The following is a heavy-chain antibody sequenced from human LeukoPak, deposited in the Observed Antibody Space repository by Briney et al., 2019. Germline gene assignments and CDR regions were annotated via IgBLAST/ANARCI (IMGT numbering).Heavy chain of an antibody. CDR3: ARGGGYCSGGSCPYNFDY. D-gene: IGHD2-15*01. Sequence: AASVKVSCKASGYTFTSYDINWVRQATGQGLEWMGWMNPNSGNTGYAQKFQGRVTMTRNNSISTAYMELSSLRSEDTAVYYCARGGGYCSGGSCPYNFDYWGQGTLVTVSS. CDR1: GYTFTSYD. CDR2: MNPNSGNT. V-gene: IGHV1-8*01. J-gene: IGHJ4*02.